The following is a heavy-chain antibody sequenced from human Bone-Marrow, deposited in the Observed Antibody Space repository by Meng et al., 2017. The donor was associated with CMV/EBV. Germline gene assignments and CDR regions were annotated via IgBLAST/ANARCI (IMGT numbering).Heavy chain of an antibody. CDR2: IYHRGTT. CDR3: ARGRYCSSTSCVNTVLYYYYGMDV. CDR1: GYSITGPYY. V-gene: IGHV4-38-2*02. D-gene: IGHD2-2*01. Sequence: SETLSLTCTVSGYSITGPYYWGWIRQPPGKGLEWIGTIYHRGTTYYNPSLKSRATISVDTSKNQFSLKLSSVTAADTAVYYCARGRYCSSTSCVNTVLYYYYGMDVWGQGTTVTVSS. J-gene: IGHJ6*02.